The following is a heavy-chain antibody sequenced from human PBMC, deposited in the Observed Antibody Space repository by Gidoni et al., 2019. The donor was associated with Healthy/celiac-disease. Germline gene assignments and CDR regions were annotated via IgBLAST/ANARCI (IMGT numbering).Heavy chain of an antibody. V-gene: IGHV4-59*01. Sequence: QVQLQESGPGLVKPSETLSLPCTVAGGSISSYYWSWIRQPPGKGLEWIGYIYYSGSTNYNPSLKSRVTISVDTSKNQFSLKLSSVTAADTAVYYCARLLFYGGNSDHYFDYWGQGTLVTVSS. CDR2: IYYSGST. J-gene: IGHJ4*02. CDR1: GGSISSYY. CDR3: ARLLFYGGNSDHYFDY. D-gene: IGHD4-17*01.